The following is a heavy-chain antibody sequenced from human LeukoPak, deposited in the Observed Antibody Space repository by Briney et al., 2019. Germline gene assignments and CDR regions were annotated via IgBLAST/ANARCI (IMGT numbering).Heavy chain of an antibody. J-gene: IGHJ5*02. CDR2: INPNSGGT. V-gene: IGHV1-2*02. D-gene: IGHD6-13*01. CDR3: ARVRVAAAKNNWFDP. Sequence: ASVTVSCKASGYTFTVYYMHWVRQAPGQGLEWMGWINPNSGGTNYAQKFQGRVTMTRDTSISTAYMELSRLRSDDTAVYYCARVRVAAAKNNWFDPWGQGTLVTVSS. CDR1: GYTFTVYY.